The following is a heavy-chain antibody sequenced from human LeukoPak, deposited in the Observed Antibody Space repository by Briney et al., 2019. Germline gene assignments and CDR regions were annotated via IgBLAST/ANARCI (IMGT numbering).Heavy chain of an antibody. Sequence: ASVKVSCWASGYTFTSYGISWVRQAPGQGLEWMGWISAYNGNTNYAQKFQGRVTMTTDASTSTAYMELMSLRSDDTAVYYCARTPSHKDIVVVPAAKGGIDYWGQGTLVTVSS. D-gene: IGHD2-2*01. CDR1: GYTFTSYG. V-gene: IGHV1-18*01. CDR3: ARTPSHKDIVVVPAAKGGIDY. J-gene: IGHJ4*02. CDR2: ISAYNGNT.